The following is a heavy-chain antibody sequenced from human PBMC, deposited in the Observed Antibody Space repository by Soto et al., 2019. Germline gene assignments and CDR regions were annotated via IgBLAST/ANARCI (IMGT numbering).Heavy chain of an antibody. J-gene: IGHJ4*02. V-gene: IGHV3-23*01. D-gene: IGHD4-17*01. CDR2: ISGSGGST. Sequence: EVQLLESGGGLVQPGGSLRLSCAASGFTFSSYALTWVRQAPGKGLEWVSAISGSGGSTYYADSVTGRFTISRDNSKNPLYLQIKSLRAEATAVYYCAKDPSMTTVTYVAYWGQGTVVTVSS. CDR3: AKDPSMTTVTYVAY. CDR1: GFTFSSYA.